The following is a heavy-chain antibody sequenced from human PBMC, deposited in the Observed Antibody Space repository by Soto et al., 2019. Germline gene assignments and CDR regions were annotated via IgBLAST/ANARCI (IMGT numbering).Heavy chain of an antibody. D-gene: IGHD3-22*01. CDR3: AVDSSGYYGTLFDY. Sequence: EVQLVESGGGLVQPGGSLRLSCAASGFTFSSYSMNWVRQAPGKGLEWVSYISSSSSTMYYADSVKGRFTISRDNAKNSLYLQMNSLRAEDTAVYYCAVDSSGYYGTLFDYWGQGTLVTVSS. CDR2: ISSSSSTM. J-gene: IGHJ4*02. CDR1: GFTFSSYS. V-gene: IGHV3-48*01.